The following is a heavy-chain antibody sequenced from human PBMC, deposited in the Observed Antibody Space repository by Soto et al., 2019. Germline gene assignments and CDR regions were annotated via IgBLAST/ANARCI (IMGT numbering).Heavy chain of an antibody. Sequence: QVQLVQSGAEVKKPGASVKVSCKASGYTFTSYGISWVRQAPGQGLEWMGWISAYNGNTNYAQKLQGRVTMTTDTSTRTAYMELRSLRSDDTAVYYCARDSRITMIVVDAFDIWGQGTMVTVSS. CDR3: ARDSRITMIVVDAFDI. J-gene: IGHJ3*02. CDR2: ISAYNGNT. V-gene: IGHV1-18*01. D-gene: IGHD3-22*01. CDR1: GYTFTSYG.